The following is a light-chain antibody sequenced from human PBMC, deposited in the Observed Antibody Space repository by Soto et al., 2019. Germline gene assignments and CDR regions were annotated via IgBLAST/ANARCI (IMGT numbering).Light chain of an antibody. CDR1: SSDVGGYNY. V-gene: IGLV2-14*01. CDR3: SSYTGSSTQV. CDR2: EVS. Sequence: QSALTQPASVSGSPGQSITISCTGTSSDVGGYNYVSWYQQHPGTAPKLMIYEVSDRPSGVSNRFSGSKSGNTASLTISGLQAEDEADYYCSSYTGSSTQVFGTGTKLTVL. J-gene: IGLJ1*01.